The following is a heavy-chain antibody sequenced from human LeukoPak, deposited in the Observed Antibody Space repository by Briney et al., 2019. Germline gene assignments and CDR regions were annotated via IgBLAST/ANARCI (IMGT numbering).Heavy chain of an antibody. CDR1: GGSISSYY. CDR2: IYYSGST. V-gene: IGHV4-59*01. CDR3: AREGYSYGYDY. J-gene: IGHJ4*02. Sequence: NPSETLSLTCTVSGGSISSYYWSWLRQPPGKGLEWIGYIYYSGSTNYNPSLKSRVTISVDTSKNQFSLKLSSVTAADTAVYYCAREGYSYGYDYWGQGTLVTVSS. D-gene: IGHD5-18*01.